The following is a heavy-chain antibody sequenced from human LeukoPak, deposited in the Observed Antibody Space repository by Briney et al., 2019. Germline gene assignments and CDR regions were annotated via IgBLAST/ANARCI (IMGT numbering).Heavy chain of an antibody. CDR2: IYPGDSDT. J-gene: IGHJ4*02. CDR3: ARRIAATGPLSYFDY. D-gene: IGHD6-13*01. V-gene: IGHV5-51*01. Sequence: GESLKISCKGSGYSFTSCWIGWVRQMPGKGLEWMGIIYPGDSDTRYSPSFQGQVTISADKSISTAYLQWSSLKTSDTAMYYCARRIAATGPLSYFDYWGQGTLVTVSS. CDR1: GYSFTSCW.